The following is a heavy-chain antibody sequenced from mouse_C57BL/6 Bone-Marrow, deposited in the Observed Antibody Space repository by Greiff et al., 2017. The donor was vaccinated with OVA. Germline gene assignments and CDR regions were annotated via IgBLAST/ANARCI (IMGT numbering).Heavy chain of an antibody. CDR1: GYTFTNYW. J-gene: IGHJ2*01. V-gene: IGHV1-63*01. CDR3: ARWTTVPFDY. D-gene: IGHD1-1*01. Sequence: QVQLQQSGAELVRPGTSVKMSCKASGYTFTNYWIGWAKQRPGHGLEWIGDIYPGGGYTKYNEKFKGKATLTADKSSSTAYMQFSSLTSEDSAIYYCARWTTVPFDYWGQGTTLTVSS. CDR2: IYPGGGYT.